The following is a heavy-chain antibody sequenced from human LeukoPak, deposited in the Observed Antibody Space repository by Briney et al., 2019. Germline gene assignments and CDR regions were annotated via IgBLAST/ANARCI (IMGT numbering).Heavy chain of an antibody. D-gene: IGHD3-10*01. CDR1: GFTFSIYE. Sequence: PGGSLRLSCAASGFTFSIYEMNGLREAPGKGLEGVSYISSSGSTIYYADSVKGRFTISRDNAKNSLYLQMNSLRAEDTAAYYCARAFSGSYYSPSSFDYWGQGTLVTVSS. J-gene: IGHJ4*02. CDR3: ARAFSGSYYSPSSFDY. CDR2: ISSSGSTI. V-gene: IGHV3-48*03.